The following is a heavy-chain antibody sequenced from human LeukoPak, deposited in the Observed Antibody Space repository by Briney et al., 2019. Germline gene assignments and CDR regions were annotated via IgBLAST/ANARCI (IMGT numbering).Heavy chain of an antibody. D-gene: IGHD6-13*01. CDR3: ARDDSGSSSWFDY. J-gene: IGHJ4*02. CDR2: ISYDGSNK. Sequence: QPGGSLRLSCAASGFTFSSYAMHWVRQAPGKGLEWVAVISYDGSNKYYADSVKGRFTISRDNSKNTLYLQMNSLRAEDTAVYYCARDDSGSSSWFDYWGQGTLVTVSS. CDR1: GFTFSSYA. V-gene: IGHV3-30*04.